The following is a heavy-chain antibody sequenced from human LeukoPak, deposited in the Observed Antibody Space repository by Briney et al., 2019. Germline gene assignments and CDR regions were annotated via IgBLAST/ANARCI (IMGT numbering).Heavy chain of an antibody. CDR3: ARAPHSGYDY. Sequence: GGSLRLSCAASGFTFSSYSMKWVRQAPGKGLEWVSSISSSSSYIYYADSVKGRFTISRDNAKNSLYLQMNSLRAEDTAVYYCARAPHSGYDYWGQGTLVTVSS. CDR1: GFTFSSYS. CDR2: ISSSSSYI. J-gene: IGHJ4*02. D-gene: IGHD5-12*01. V-gene: IGHV3-21*01.